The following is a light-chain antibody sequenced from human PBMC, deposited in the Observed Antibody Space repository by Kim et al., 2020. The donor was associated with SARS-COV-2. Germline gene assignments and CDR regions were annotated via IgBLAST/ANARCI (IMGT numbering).Light chain of an antibody. CDR2: EGS. J-gene: IGLJ2*01. V-gene: IGLV2-23*01. Sequence: GQSITISCTGTSSDVGSYNLVSWYQQHPGKAPKLMIYEGSKRPSGVSNRFSGSKSGNTASLTISGLQVEDEADYYCCSYAGSSTFVFGGGTQLTV. CDR1: SSDVGSYNL. CDR3: CSYAGSSTFV.